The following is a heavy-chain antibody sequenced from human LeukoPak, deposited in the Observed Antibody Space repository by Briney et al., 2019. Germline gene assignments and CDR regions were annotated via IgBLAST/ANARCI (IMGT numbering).Heavy chain of an antibody. CDR1: GFTFSDYY. D-gene: IGHD5-12*01. CDR3: ARESVDIVAAGSVDV. CDR2: ISSSGSTI. Sequence: PGGSLRLSCAASGFTFSDYYMSWIRQAPGKGLEWVSYISSSGSTIYYADSVKGRFTISRDNAKNSLYLQMNSLRAEDTAVYYCARESVDIVAAGSVDVWGKGTTVTISS. J-gene: IGHJ6*04. V-gene: IGHV3-11*01.